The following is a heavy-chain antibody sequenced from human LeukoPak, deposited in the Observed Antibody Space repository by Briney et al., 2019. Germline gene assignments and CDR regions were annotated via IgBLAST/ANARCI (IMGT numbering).Heavy chain of an antibody. J-gene: IGHJ4*02. CDR2: IYHNGIT. V-gene: IGHV4-38-2*01. Sequence: SETLSLTCAVSGFYINDGYYWGWIRQPPGKGLELIGSIYHNGITYYNPSLKSRVTMSVDSPTNQFSLNLNSVTAADTAVYYCVRQGYCTTSICYRYFDYWGREPWSPSPQ. CDR1: GFYINDGYY. CDR3: VRQGYCTTSICYRYFDY. D-gene: IGHD2-2*01.